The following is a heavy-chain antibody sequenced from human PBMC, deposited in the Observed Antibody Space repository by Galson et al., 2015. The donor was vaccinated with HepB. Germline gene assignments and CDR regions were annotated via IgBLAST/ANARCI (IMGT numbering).Heavy chain of an antibody. CDR2: ISFDGSNK. V-gene: IGHV3-30*18. Sequence: SLRLSCAASGFTFSSYGTHWVRQAPGKGLEWVAVISFDGSNKYYADSVKGRFSISRDNSKNTLYLQMNSLRAEDTAVYYCAKVVVSYYYGMDVWGQGTTVTVSS. CDR1: GFTFSSYG. CDR3: AKVVVSYYYGMDV. J-gene: IGHJ6*02. D-gene: IGHD2-21*01.